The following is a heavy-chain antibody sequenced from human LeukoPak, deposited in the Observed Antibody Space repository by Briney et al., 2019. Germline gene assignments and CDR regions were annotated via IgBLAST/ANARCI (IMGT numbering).Heavy chain of an antibody. Sequence: GGSLRLSCAASGFTFSSYSMNWVRQAPGKGLEWVSSISSSSSYIYYADSVKGRFTISRDNAKNSLYLQMNSLRAEDTAVYYCARDLGALWFGELSYWGQGTLVTVSS. CDR3: ARDLGALWFGELSY. V-gene: IGHV3-21*01. D-gene: IGHD3-10*01. CDR1: GFTFSSYS. CDR2: ISSSSSYI. J-gene: IGHJ4*02.